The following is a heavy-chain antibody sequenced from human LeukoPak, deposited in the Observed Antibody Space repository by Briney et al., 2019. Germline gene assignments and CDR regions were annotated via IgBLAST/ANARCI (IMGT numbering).Heavy chain of an antibody. CDR2: IKSKTDGGTT. J-gene: IGHJ4*02. V-gene: IGHV3-15*01. D-gene: IGHD1-1*01. Sequence: GGSLRLSCVASGFTFSNVSMSRVRQAPGKGPECVGRIKSKTDGGTTDYAAPVTGRFTFARDDSKNTLYLQMNSLKTEDTAVYYCTTDPDSYNWKTYWGQGTLVTVSS. CDR1: GFTFSNVS. CDR3: TTDPDSYNWKTY.